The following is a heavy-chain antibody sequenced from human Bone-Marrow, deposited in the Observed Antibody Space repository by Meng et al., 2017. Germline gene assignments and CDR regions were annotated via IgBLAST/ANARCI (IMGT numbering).Heavy chain of an antibody. D-gene: IGHD2-15*01. Sequence: QVQLGESGGGVFQPGRSLRLSCAASGFTFSSYAMHWVRQAPGKGLEWVAVISYDGSNKYYADSVKGRFTISRDNSKNTPYLQMNSLRAEDTAVYYCARDRGGIDYWGQGTLVTVSS. CDR1: GFTFSSYA. CDR2: ISYDGSNK. J-gene: IGHJ4*02. V-gene: IGHV3-30*01. CDR3: ARDRGGIDY.